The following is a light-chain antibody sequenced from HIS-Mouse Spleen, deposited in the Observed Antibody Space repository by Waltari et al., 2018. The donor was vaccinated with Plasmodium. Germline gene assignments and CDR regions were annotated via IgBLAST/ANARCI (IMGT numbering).Light chain of an antibody. J-gene: IGLJ3*02. CDR3: QAWDSSTAV. CDR2: QDS. Sequence: SYELTQPPSVSVSPGQTASITCSGHRWGAKYASWYQQKPGQAPVLVIYQDSKRPSGIPERFSGSNSGNTATLTISGTQAMDEADYYCQAWDSSTAVFGGGTKLTVL. V-gene: IGLV3-1*01. CDR1: RWGAKY.